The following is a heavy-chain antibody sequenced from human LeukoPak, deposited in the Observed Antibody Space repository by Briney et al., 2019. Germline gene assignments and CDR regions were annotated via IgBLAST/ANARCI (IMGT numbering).Heavy chain of an antibody. CDR3: AREAYSYGYIGSWFDP. Sequence: GASVKVSCKASGYTFTGYYMHWVRQAPGQGLEWMGWINPNSGGTNYAQKFQGRVTMTRDTSISTAYMELSRLRSDDTAVYYCAREAYSYGYIGSWFDPWGQGTLVTVSS. D-gene: IGHD5-18*01. CDR1: GYTFTGYY. V-gene: IGHV1-2*02. CDR2: INPNSGGT. J-gene: IGHJ5*02.